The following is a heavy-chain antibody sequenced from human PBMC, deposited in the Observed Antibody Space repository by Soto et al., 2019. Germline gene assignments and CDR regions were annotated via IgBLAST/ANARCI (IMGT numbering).Heavy chain of an antibody. CDR1: GVTFSTYA. J-gene: IGHJ4*02. V-gene: IGHV3-23*01. Sequence: GGSLRLSCAASGVTFSTYAMNWVRQAPGKGLEWVSSISGSGGTTHYADSVKGRFTISRDNSKNTLYLQMNSLRAEDTAVYYCATRRTGFSYLDYWGQGTLVTVSS. CDR3: ATRRTGFSYLDY. CDR2: ISGSGGTT. D-gene: IGHD3-9*01.